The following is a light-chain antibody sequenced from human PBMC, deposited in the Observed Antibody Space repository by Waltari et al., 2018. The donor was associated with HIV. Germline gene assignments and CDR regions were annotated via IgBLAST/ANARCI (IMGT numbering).Light chain of an antibody. V-gene: IGKV1-39*01. Sequence: DIQMTQSPSSLYASVGDRVTITCRASQSIITYVNWYQQKPGKAPKLLIDAGSTLQSGVPSRFSGSGSGTDFTLTISSLQPEDFATYYCQQTFTTPPYTFGQGTTLEIK. CDR1: QSIITY. CDR3: QQTFTTPPYT. J-gene: IGKJ2*01. CDR2: AGS.